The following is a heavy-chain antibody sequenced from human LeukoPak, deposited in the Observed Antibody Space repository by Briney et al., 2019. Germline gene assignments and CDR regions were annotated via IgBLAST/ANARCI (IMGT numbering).Heavy chain of an antibody. CDR1: GYSFTTYW. Sequence: GESLKISCKGSGYSFTTYWIGWVRQMPGKGLEWMGIIYPSDSDTKYSPSFQGQVTISADKSISTAYLQWSSLEASDTAMYYCARGGNSNLNWFDPWGQGTLVTVSS. J-gene: IGHJ5*02. V-gene: IGHV5-51*01. CDR3: ARGGNSNLNWFDP. D-gene: IGHD4-23*01. CDR2: IYPSDSDT.